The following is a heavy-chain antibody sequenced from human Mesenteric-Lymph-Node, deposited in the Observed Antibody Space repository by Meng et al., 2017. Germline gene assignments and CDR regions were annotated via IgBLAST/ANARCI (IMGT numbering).Heavy chain of an antibody. V-gene: IGHV3-23*01. Sequence: GESLKISCAVSGFTFSNYAMNWVRQAPGKGLEWVSAISGSGDRTFYADSVKGRFTISRDNDKSTLYLQMDSLRGDDTARYFCAKDRALALAGTQYNWFDPWGQGTLVTVSS. J-gene: IGHJ5*02. D-gene: IGHD6-19*01. CDR2: ISGSGDRT. CDR1: GFTFSNYA. CDR3: AKDRALALAGTQYNWFDP.